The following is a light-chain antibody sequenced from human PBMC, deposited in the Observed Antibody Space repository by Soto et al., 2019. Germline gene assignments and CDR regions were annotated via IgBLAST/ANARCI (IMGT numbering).Light chain of an antibody. CDR2: GAS. Sequence: EIVLTQSPGTLSLSPGERATLSCRASQSVSSSYLAWYQQKPGQAPRLLIYGASNRATGIPDRFSGSGSGTDFTLTINRLEPEDFAVYYCQHYGTSALFGPGTKVEIK. V-gene: IGKV3-20*01. J-gene: IGKJ3*01. CDR1: QSVSSSY. CDR3: QHYGTSAL.